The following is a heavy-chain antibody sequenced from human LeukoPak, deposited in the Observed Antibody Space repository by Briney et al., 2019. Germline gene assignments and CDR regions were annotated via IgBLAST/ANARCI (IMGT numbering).Heavy chain of an antibody. J-gene: IGHJ3*02. V-gene: IGHV4-59*01. CDR1: GGSISSYY. D-gene: IGHD3-10*01. CDR3: ARAPGGYGSGSRGAFDI. Sequence: SETLSLTCTVSGGSISSYYWSWIRQPPGKGLEWIGYIYYSGSTNYNPSLKSRVTISVDTSKNQFSLKLSSVTAADTALYYCARAPGGYGSGSRGAFDIWGQGTLVTVSS. CDR2: IYYSGST.